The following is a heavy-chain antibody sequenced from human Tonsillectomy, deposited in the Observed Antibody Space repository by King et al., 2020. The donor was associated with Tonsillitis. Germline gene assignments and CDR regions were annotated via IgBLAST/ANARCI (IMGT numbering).Heavy chain of an antibody. CDR1: GVTFGEYG. Sequence: VQLVESGGGVVRPGGSLRLSCAASGVTFGEYGMSWVRQAPGKGLEWVSGISWNGGNTGYADSVKGRFTISRDNAKNSLYLQMNSLRAEDTALYYCARGDAYSSGWYWFDPWGQGTLVTVSS. CDR2: ISWNGGNT. J-gene: IGHJ5*02. CDR3: ARGDAYSSGWYWFDP. V-gene: IGHV3-20*04. D-gene: IGHD6-19*01.